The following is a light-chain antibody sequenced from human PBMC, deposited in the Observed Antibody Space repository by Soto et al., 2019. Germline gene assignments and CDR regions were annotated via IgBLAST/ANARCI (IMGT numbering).Light chain of an antibody. CDR1: QSISSY. CDR3: QQSYSTPIT. CDR2: GAS. Sequence: IQMTQSPSALSASVGDRVTITCRASQSISSYLHWSQQKPGKAPKLLIYGASNLQSGVPSRFSGSGSGTDFTLTISSLQPEDVATYYCQQSYSTPITFGQGTRLEIK. J-gene: IGKJ5*01. V-gene: IGKV1-39*01.